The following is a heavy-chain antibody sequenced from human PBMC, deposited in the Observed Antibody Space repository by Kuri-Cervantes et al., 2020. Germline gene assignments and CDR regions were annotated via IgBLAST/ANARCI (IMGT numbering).Heavy chain of an antibody. CDR2: ISSSSSYI. J-gene: IGHJ4*02. Sequence: LSLTCAASGFTFSSYSMNWVRQAPGKGLEWVSSISSSSSYIYYADSVKGRFTISRDNAKNSLYLQMNSLRAEDTAVYYCARETPGYSSSPYFDYWGQGALVTVSS. D-gene: IGHD6-13*01. V-gene: IGHV3-21*01. CDR1: GFTFSSYS. CDR3: ARETPGYSSSPYFDY.